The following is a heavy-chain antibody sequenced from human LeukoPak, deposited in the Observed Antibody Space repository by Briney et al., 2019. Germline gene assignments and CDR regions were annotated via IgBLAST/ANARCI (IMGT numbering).Heavy chain of an antibody. D-gene: IGHD5-18*01. CDR1: GFTFGDYA. CDR3: TRLDTAMVYYFDY. Sequence: GGPLRLSCTASGFTFGDYATSWVRQAPGKGLEWVGFIRSKAYGGTTEYAASVKGRFTISRDDSKSIAYLQMNSLKTEDTAVYYCTRLDTAMVYYFDYWGQGTLVTVSS. CDR2: IRSKAYGGTT. J-gene: IGHJ4*02. V-gene: IGHV3-49*04.